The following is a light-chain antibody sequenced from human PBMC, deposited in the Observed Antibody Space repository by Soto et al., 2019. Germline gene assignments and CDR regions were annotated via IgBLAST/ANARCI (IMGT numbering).Light chain of an antibody. CDR2: GNN. V-gene: IGLV1-47*02. Sequence: QSVLAQPPSASGTPGQRVTISCSGSSSNIGSNYVYWYQQLPGTAPKLLIFGNNQRPSGVPDRFSGSKSGTSASLAISGLRSEDEADYYCAAWDDNLSGYVFGTGTKVTVL. J-gene: IGLJ1*01. CDR3: AAWDDNLSGYV. CDR1: SSNIGSNY.